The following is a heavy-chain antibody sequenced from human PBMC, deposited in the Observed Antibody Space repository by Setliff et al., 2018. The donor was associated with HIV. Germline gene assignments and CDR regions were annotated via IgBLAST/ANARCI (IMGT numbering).Heavy chain of an antibody. CDR3: ARLRYGSGIPLDV. CDR2: ISSGSSYT. CDR1: GFTFRDSY. J-gene: IGHJ6*04. D-gene: IGHD3-10*01. V-gene: IGHV3-11*03. Sequence: GGSLRLSCEASGFTFRDSYMSWIRQAPGKGLEWVSYISSGSSYTKYVDSVNGRFTISRDNAKSALYLQMSSLRAEDTAVYYCARLRYGSGIPLDVWGTGISVTVSS.